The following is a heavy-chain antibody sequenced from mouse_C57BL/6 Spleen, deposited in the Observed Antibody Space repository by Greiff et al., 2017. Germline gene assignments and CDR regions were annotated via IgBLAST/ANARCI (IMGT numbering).Heavy chain of an antibody. CDR3: ARDEYDEALFAY. D-gene: IGHD2-4*01. CDR2: IYPGDGDT. Sequence: QVQLQQSGPELVKPGASVKISCKASGYAFSSSWMNWVKQRPGKGLEWIGRIYPGDGDTNYNGKFKGKATLTADKSSSTAYMQLSSLTSEDSAVYFCARDEYDEALFAYWGQGTLVTVSA. V-gene: IGHV1-82*01. CDR1: GYAFSSSW. J-gene: IGHJ3*01.